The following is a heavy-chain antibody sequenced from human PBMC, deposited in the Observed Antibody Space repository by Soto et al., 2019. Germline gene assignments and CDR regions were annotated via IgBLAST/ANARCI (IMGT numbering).Heavy chain of an antibody. CDR2: IWYDGSNK. V-gene: IGHV3-33*01. J-gene: IGHJ6*03. CDR1: GFTFSSYG. D-gene: IGHD2-8*01. CDR3: AREMGYYYYMDV. Sequence: PGGSLRLSCAASGFTFSSYGMHWVRQAPGKGLEWVAVIWYDGSNKYYADSVKGRFTISRDNSKNTLYLQMNSLRAEDTAVYYCAREMGYYYYMDVWGKGTTVTVSS.